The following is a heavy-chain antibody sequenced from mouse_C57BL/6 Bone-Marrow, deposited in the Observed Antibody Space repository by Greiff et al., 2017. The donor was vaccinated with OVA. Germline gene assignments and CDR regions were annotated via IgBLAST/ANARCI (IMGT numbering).Heavy chain of an antibody. J-gene: IGHJ3*01. Sequence: EVKLVESGAELVKPGASVKLSCTASGFTFTDYYMHWVKQRPGQGLEWIGSIDPEDGDTKYDPKFQGKATITADTSSNTAYLQLSSLTSEDTAVYYCALSRVVAPPFAWWGQGTLVTVSA. D-gene: IGHD1-1*01. V-gene: IGHV14-2*01. CDR1: GFTFTDYY. CDR2: IDPEDGDT. CDR3: ALSRVVAPPFAW.